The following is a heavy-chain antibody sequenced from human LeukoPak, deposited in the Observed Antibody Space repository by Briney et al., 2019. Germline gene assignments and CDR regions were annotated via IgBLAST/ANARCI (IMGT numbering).Heavy chain of an antibody. D-gene: IGHD3-10*01. J-gene: IGHJ4*02. Sequence: PGRSLRLSCAASGFTFSSYSMNWVRQAPGKGLEWVSSISSSSSYIYYADSVKGRFTISRDNAKNSLYLQMNSLRAEDTAVYYCARDLRQNYYGSGSYSHFDYWGQGTLVTVSS. V-gene: IGHV3-21*01. CDR1: GFTFSSYS. CDR3: ARDLRQNYYGSGSYSHFDY. CDR2: ISSSSSYI.